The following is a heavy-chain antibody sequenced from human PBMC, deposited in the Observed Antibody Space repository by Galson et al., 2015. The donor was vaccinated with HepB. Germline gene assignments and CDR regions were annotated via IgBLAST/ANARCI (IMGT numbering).Heavy chain of an antibody. Sequence: SLRLSCAASGFTFSSYAMHWVRQAPGKGLEWVAVISYDGSNKYYADSVKGRFTISRDNSKNTLYLQMNSLRAEDTAVYYCARYRLLGGFDPWGQGTLVTVSS. CDR1: GFTFSSYA. D-gene: IGHD3-16*02. CDR2: ISYDGSNK. J-gene: IGHJ5*02. V-gene: IGHV3-30*04. CDR3: ARYRLLGGFDP.